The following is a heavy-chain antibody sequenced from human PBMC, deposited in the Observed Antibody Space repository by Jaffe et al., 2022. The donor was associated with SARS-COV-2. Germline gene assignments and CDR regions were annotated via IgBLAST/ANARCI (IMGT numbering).Heavy chain of an antibody. CDR1: GFTFSSYW. CDR2: IKQDGSEK. Sequence: EVQLVESGGGLVQPGGSLRLSCAASGFTFSSYWMSWVRQAPGKGLEWVANIKQDGSEKYYVDSVKGRFTISRDNAKNSLYLQMNSLRAEDTAVYYCARDMGTGYYYYYYMDVWGKGTTVTVSS. D-gene: IGHD7-27*01. V-gene: IGHV3-7*01. CDR3: ARDMGTGYYYYYYMDV. J-gene: IGHJ6*03.